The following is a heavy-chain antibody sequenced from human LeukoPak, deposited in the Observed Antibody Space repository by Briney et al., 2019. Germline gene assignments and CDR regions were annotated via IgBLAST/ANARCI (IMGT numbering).Heavy chain of an antibody. J-gene: IGHJ6*03. D-gene: IGHD6-13*01. CDR2: INPNSGGT. Sequence: GASVKVSCKASGYTFTSYGISWVRQAPGQGLEWMGWINPNSGGTNYAQKFQGRVTMTRDTSISTAYMELSRLRSDDTAVYYCARDPQGMWQLDPLRDYYYMDVWGKGTTVTVSS. CDR3: ARDPQGMWQLDPLRDYYYMDV. V-gene: IGHV1-2*02. CDR1: GYTFTSYG.